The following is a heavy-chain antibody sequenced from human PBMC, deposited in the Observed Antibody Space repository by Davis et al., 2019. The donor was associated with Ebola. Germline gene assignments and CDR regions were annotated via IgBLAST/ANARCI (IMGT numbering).Heavy chain of an antibody. CDR2: IYHTGDT. Sequence: MPSETLSLTCAVDGGSFSAYYWSWIRQPPGKGLEWIGEIYHTGDTNYNPSLKSRVTVSVDTSKNQFSLMLTSVTAADTAIYYCARLSTAVTSFDYWGQGTLVTVSS. V-gene: IGHV4-34*01. CDR3: ARLSTAVTSFDY. D-gene: IGHD4-17*01. CDR1: GGSFSAYY. J-gene: IGHJ4*02.